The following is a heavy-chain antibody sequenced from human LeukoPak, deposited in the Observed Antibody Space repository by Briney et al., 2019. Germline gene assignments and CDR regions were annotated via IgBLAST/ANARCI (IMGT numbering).Heavy chain of an antibody. D-gene: IGHD3-16*01. CDR2: IYYSGST. CDR1: GGSISSSSYY. Sequence: SETLSLTCTVSGGSISSSSYYWGWIRQPPGKGLEWIGSIYYSGSTYYNPSLKSRVTISVDTSKNQFFLKLSSVTAADTAVYYCARHGGGLFDYWGQGTLVTVSS. V-gene: IGHV4-39*01. CDR3: ARHGGGLFDY. J-gene: IGHJ4*02.